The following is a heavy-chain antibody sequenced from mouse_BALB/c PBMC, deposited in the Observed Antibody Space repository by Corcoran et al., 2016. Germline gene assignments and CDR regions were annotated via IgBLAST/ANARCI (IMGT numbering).Heavy chain of an antibody. V-gene: IGHV14-3*02. CDR3: SRWDWYCVV. CDR2: IDPANGNT. Sequence: EVQLQQSGAELVKPGASVKLSCTASGFNIKDTYMHWVKQRPEQGLEWIGRIDPANGNTKYDPKFQGKATITADTSSNTAYLQLSSLTSEDTAVYYCSRWDWYCVVWGAGTTVTVSS. CDR1: GFNIKDTY. J-gene: IGHJ1*01.